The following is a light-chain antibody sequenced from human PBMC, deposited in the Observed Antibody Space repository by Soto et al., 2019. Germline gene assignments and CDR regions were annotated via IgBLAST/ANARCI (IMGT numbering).Light chain of an antibody. J-gene: IGKJ1*01. CDR2: AAS. CDR3: QQYNNWRRT. CDR1: QNLSSN. V-gene: IGKV3-15*01. Sequence: EIVLTQSQGTLSVSPGETATLCCRASQNLSSNLAWYQQKPGQAPRLLIYAASTRATGVPARLSGSGSGTEFTLTISSLQSGDFAVYYCQQYNNWRRTFGQGTMVDVK.